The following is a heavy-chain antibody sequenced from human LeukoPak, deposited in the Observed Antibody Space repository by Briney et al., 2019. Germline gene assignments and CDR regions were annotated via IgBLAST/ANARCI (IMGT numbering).Heavy chain of an antibody. D-gene: IGHD3-16*02. CDR1: GFTFSSYA. J-gene: IGHJ4*02. V-gene: IGHV3-30-3*01. CDR2: ISYDGSNK. Sequence: PGGSLRLSCAASGFTFSSYAMHWVRQAPGKGLEWVAVISYDGSNKYYADSVKGRFTISRDNSKNTLYLQMNSLRAEDTAVYYCARENDYVWGSYRYTAFDYWGQGTLVTVSS. CDR3: ARENDYVWGSYRYTAFDY.